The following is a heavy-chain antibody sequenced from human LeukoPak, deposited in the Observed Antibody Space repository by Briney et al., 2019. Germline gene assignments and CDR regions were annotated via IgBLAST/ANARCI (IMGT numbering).Heavy chain of an antibody. V-gene: IGHV3-48*03. CDR3: ARDSLTTVPHLDY. Sequence: GGSLRPPCVASGFTFSSYEMNWVRQAPGKGLEWLSYISSGSSNVFYANSMKGRFTISRDNAKNSLYLQMNSLRAEDTAIYYCARDSLTTVPHLDYWGQGTLVTVS. CDR2: ISSGSSNV. D-gene: IGHD4-17*01. CDR1: GFTFSSYE. J-gene: IGHJ4*02.